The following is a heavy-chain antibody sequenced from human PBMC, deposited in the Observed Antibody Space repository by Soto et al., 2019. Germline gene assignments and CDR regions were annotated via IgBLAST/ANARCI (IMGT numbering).Heavy chain of an antibody. Sequence: TSETLSLTCTVSGVSISSYYWSWIRQPPGKGLEWIGYIYYSGSTNYNPSLKSRVTISVDTSKNQFSLKLSSVTAADTAVYYCARSRGGYFDSWGQGTLVTAS. CDR1: GVSISSYY. J-gene: IGHJ4*02. V-gene: IGHV4-59*01. D-gene: IGHD3-22*01. CDR2: IYYSGST. CDR3: ARSRGGYFDS.